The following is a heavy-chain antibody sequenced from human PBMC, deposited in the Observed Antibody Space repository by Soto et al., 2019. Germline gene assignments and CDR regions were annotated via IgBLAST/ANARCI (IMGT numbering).Heavy chain of an antibody. V-gene: IGHV3-48*02. CDR2: ITSDTKTI. Sequence: EVQLVESGGDLVQRGGSLRLSCVASGFTFSVYSMNWVRQAPGKGLEWFSYITSDTKTIKYADSVKGRFTISRDNAKNSGYLQMNSLRDEDTAVYYCARSVEAHFDSWGQGTVVTVSS. J-gene: IGHJ4*02. D-gene: IGHD1-26*01. CDR3: ARSVEAHFDS. CDR1: GFTFSVYS.